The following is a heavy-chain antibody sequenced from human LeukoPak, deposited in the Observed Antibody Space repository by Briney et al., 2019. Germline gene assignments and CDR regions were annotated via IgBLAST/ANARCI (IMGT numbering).Heavy chain of an antibody. Sequence: SETLSLTCTVSGGSISSYYWSWIRQPAGKGLEWIGRIYTSGSTNYNPSLKSRVTISVDTSKNQFSLKLSSVTAADTAVYYCARVNGSSGWYKGRSYYYMDVWGKGTTVTISS. CDR2: IYTSGST. CDR1: GGSISSYY. V-gene: IGHV4-4*07. J-gene: IGHJ6*03. CDR3: ARVNGSSGWYKGRSYYYMDV. D-gene: IGHD6-19*01.